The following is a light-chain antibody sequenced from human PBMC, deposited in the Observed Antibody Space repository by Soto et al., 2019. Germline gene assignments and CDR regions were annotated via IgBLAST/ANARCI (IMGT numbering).Light chain of an antibody. CDR2: AVS. CDR3: CSYTSRTTYL. V-gene: IGLV2-14*01. J-gene: IGLJ1*01. CDR1: ASDVGGYNY. Sequence: QSVLTQPASVSGSPGQSITISCTGTASDVGGYNYVSWYQQHPGKAPKLMIHAVSNRPSGISSRFSGSKSGNTASLTISGLQSEDEADYFCCSYTSRTTYLFGTGTKFTVL.